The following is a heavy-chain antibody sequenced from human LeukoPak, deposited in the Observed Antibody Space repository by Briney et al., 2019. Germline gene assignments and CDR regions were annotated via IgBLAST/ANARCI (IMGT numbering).Heavy chain of an antibody. D-gene: IGHD4-17*01. CDR3: ARDPGDYDSNYYYYYMDV. Sequence: ASVKVSCRASGYTFTSYGFTWVRQAPGQGLEWMGWISGYNGKTNYGQKLQGRVTMTTDTSTNTAYMELRSLRSDDTAVYYCARDPGDYDSNYYYYYMDVWGKGTTVTVSS. J-gene: IGHJ6*03. CDR1: GYTFTSYG. V-gene: IGHV1-18*01. CDR2: ISGYNGKT.